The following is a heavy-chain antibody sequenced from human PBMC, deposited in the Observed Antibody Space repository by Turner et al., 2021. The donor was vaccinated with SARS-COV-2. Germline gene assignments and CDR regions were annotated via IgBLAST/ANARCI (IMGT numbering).Heavy chain of an antibody. D-gene: IGHD6-19*01. Sequence: QVQLQQWGAGLLKPSELLSLPCGLFDGSLICHFWSWIRQPPGKGLEWIGEVDHSGITNYNPSLETRVTLSVDTSKNQFSLRLRSVTAADTAVYYCARAVAVASYYYYGLDVWGQGTPVTVSS. CDR1: DGSLICHF. V-gene: IGHV4-34*01. CDR2: VDHSGIT. J-gene: IGHJ6*02. CDR3: ARAVAVASYYYYGLDV.